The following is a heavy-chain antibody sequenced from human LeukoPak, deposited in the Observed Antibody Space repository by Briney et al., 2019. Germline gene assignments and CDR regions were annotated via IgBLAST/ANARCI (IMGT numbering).Heavy chain of an antibody. CDR2: LSGSGGGT. CDR3: AKRGVVIRVFLVGFHKEAYYFDS. Sequence: GGSLRPSCAVSGITLSNYGMSWVRQAPGKGLEWVAGLSGSGGGTNYADSVQGRFTISRDNPKNTLYLQMNSLRAEDTAVHFCAKRGVVIRVFLVGFHKEAYYFDSWGQGALVTVSS. CDR1: GITLSNYG. V-gene: IGHV3-23*01. J-gene: IGHJ4*02. D-gene: IGHD3-10*01.